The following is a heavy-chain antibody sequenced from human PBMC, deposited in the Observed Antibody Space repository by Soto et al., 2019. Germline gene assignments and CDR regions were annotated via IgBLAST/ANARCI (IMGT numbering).Heavy chain of an antibody. Sequence: QVQLQESGPGLVKPSQTLSLTCTVSGGSISSGGYYWSWIRQHPGKGLEWIGYIYYSGSTYYNPSLKSRVTISVDTSKNQFSLKLSSVTAADTAVYYCARDQGYYDSSAPAFDLWGRGTLVTVSS. J-gene: IGHJ2*01. CDR2: IYYSGST. CDR3: ARDQGYYDSSAPAFDL. V-gene: IGHV4-31*03. CDR1: GGSISSGGYY. D-gene: IGHD3-22*01.